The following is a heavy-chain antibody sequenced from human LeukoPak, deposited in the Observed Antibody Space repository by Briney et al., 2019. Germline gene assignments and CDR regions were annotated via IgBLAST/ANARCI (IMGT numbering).Heavy chain of an antibody. CDR1: GFIFSSYA. D-gene: IGHD4-11*01. Sequence: GRSLRLSCAASGFIFSSYAMHWVRQAPGKGLEWVAVISYDGSNKYDTDSVKGRFTISRDNSKNTLYLQMNSLRAEDTAVYCCARASGTVTTAPFDYWGQGTLVTVSS. CDR3: ARASGTVTTAPFDY. V-gene: IGHV3-30-3*01. CDR2: ISYDGSNK. J-gene: IGHJ4*02.